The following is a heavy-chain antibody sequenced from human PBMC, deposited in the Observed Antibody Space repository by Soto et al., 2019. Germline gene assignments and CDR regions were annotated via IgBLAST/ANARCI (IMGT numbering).Heavy chain of an antibody. D-gene: IGHD1-1*01. Sequence: QVQLVESGGGVVQPGRSLRLSCAASGFTFSSYGMHWVRQAPGKGLEWVAVISYDGSNKYYADSVKGRFTISRDNSKNTLYLQMNSLRAEDTAVYYCAKGRTGSRVNDAFDIWGQGTMVTVSS. J-gene: IGHJ3*02. CDR3: AKGRTGSRVNDAFDI. CDR2: ISYDGSNK. V-gene: IGHV3-30*18. CDR1: GFTFSSYG.